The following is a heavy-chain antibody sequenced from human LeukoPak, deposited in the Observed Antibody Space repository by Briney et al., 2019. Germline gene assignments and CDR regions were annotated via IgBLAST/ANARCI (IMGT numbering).Heavy chain of an antibody. Sequence: KFGESLKISCKGSGYSFTSYWIGWVRQMPGKGLEWMGIIYPGDSDTRYSPSFQGQVTISADKSISTAYLQWSSLKASDTAMYYCARLDWQQLEHPPSGMDVWGQGTTVTVSS. J-gene: IGHJ6*02. CDR2: IYPGDSDT. V-gene: IGHV5-51*01. D-gene: IGHD6-13*01. CDR3: ARLDWQQLEHPPSGMDV. CDR1: GYSFTSYW.